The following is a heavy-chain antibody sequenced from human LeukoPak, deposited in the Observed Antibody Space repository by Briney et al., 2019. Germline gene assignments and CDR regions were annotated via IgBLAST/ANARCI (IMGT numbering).Heavy chain of an antibody. V-gene: IGHV1-18*01. D-gene: IGHD6-13*01. J-gene: IGHJ4*02. CDR2: ISAYNGNT. Sequence: VASVTVSFKASGYTFTSYGISWVRQAPGQGLEWMGWISAYNGNTNYAQKLQGRVTMTTDTSTSTAYMELRSLRSDDTAVYYCGYSSSSNFDYWGQGTLVTVSS. CDR1: GYTFTSYG. CDR3: GYSSSSNFDY.